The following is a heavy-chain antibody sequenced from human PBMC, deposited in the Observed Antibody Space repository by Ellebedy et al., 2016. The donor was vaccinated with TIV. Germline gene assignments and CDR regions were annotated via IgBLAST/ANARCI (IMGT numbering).Heavy chain of an antibody. Sequence: MPSETLSLTCTVSGDSISYTYWSWIRQSAEKGLEQIGRIHAGWSTNYNPSLKSRVTMSVDTSKNQFSLKLRSVTAADTAVYYCARDRRGFGGIIGHGFAPWGQGTLVTVSS. D-gene: IGHD3-16*02. CDR3: ARDRRGFGGIIGHGFAP. V-gene: IGHV4-4*07. CDR2: IHAGWST. CDR1: GDSISYTY. J-gene: IGHJ5*02.